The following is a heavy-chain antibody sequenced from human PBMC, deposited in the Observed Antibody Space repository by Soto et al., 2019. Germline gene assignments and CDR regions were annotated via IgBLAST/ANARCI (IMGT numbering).Heavy chain of an antibody. CDR2: ISGSGGNT. Sequence: GGSLRLSCAASGFAFSNYALNWVRQAPGKGLEWVSAISGSGGNTYYADSVRGRFSIFRDNSRNTLYLQINSLGGEDTAVYYCALPERSFSWRNRPYFWGQRTPVTGSS. J-gene: IGHJ4*02. CDR3: ALPERSFSWRNRPYF. D-gene: IGHD1-1*01. V-gene: IGHV3-23*01. CDR1: GFAFSNYA.